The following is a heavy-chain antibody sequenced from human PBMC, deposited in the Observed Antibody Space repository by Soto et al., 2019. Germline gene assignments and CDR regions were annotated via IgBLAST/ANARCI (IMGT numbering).Heavy chain of an antibody. D-gene: IGHD3-16*01. CDR1: GFAFTGYY. CDR2: INAHSGGT. CDR3: DKDLTRQLAYWLDP. Sequence: ASVKVSCKASGFAFTGYYIHWLRQAPGQGLEWMGWINAHSGGTEFAQKFQGRVTLTRDTSISTAYMTLTGLKSDDTAVYYCDKDLTRQLAYWLDPWGQGTQVTVSS. J-gene: IGHJ5*02. V-gene: IGHV1-2*02.